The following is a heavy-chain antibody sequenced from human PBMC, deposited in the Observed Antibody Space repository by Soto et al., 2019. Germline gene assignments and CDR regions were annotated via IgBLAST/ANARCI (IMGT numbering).Heavy chain of an antibody. J-gene: IGHJ1*01. V-gene: IGHV3-33*01. CDR3: ARASYDGGGYLPPVEYFEH. CDR2: IWYDGSNK. D-gene: IGHD3-22*01. CDR1: GFTFSSYG. Sequence: HPGGSLRLSCAASGFTFSSYGMHWVRQAPGKGLEWVAVIWYDGSNKYYADSVKGRFTISRDNSKNTLYLQMNSLRAEDTAVYYCARASYDGGGYLPPVEYFEHWGQGTLVTVSS.